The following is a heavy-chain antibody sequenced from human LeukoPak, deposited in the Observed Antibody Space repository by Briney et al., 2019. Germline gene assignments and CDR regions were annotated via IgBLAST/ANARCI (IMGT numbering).Heavy chain of an antibody. V-gene: IGHV3-20*04. CDR2: INWNGGST. CDR3: AREGAMVRGVKHFDY. Sequence: PGGSLRLSCAASGFTFDDSVMSWVRQAPGKGLEWVSGINWNGGSTGYADSVKGRFTISRDNAKNSLYLQMNSLRAEDTAVYYCAREGAMVRGVKHFDYWGQGTLVTVSS. D-gene: IGHD3-10*01. CDR1: GFTFDDSV. J-gene: IGHJ4*02.